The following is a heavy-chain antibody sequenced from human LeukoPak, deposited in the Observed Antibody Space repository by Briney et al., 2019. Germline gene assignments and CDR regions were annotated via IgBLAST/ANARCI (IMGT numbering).Heavy chain of an antibody. Sequence: SETLSLTCTVSGDSISSTYYYWGWIRQPPGKGLEWIGSIYYSGSTYYNPSLKSRVTISVDTSKNQFSLKLSSVTAADTAVYYCATLTYDSSGYYYGYYFDYWGQGTLVTVSS. D-gene: IGHD3-22*01. J-gene: IGHJ4*02. CDR1: GDSISSTYYY. CDR2: IYYSGST. V-gene: IGHV4-39*01. CDR3: ATLTYDSSGYYYGYYFDY.